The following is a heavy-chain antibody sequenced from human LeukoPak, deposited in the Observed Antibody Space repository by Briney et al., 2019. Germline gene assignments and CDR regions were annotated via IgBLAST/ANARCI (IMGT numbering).Heavy chain of an antibody. CDR2: ISSSSSYI. D-gene: IGHD3-16*01. CDR3: ARVPYDYVWGYGMFETEYYFDY. CDR1: GFTFSSYS. V-gene: IGHV3-21*01. Sequence: GGSLRLSCAASGFTFSSYSMNWVRQAPGKGLEWVSSISSSSSYIYYADSVKGRFTISRDNAKNSLYLQMNSLRAEDTAVYYCARVPYDYVWGYGMFETEYYFDYWGQGTLVTVSS. J-gene: IGHJ4*02.